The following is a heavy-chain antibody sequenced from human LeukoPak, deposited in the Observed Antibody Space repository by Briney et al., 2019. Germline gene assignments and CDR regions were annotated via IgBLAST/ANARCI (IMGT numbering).Heavy chain of an antibody. J-gene: IGHJ4*02. CDR3: ARGGNYDSSGYYFDY. Sequence: PSETLSLTCTVSGGSMSSSSYYWGWIRQPPGKGLEWIGSIYYSGSTYYNPSLKSRVTISVDTSKNQFSLKLSSVTAADTAVYYCARGGNYDSSGYYFDYWGQGTLVTVSS. V-gene: IGHV4-39*01. D-gene: IGHD3-22*01. CDR1: GGSMSSSSYY. CDR2: IYYSGST.